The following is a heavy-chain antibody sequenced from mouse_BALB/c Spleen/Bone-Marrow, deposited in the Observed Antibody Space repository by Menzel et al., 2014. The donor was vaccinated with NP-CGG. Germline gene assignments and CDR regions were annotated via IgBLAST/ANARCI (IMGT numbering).Heavy chain of an antibody. D-gene: IGHD1-1*01. CDR2: INPDSRTI. CDR3: ARPDYYGYLNY. Sequence: VQLQQSGGGLVQPGGSLKLSCAASGFDFSRYWMSWVRQAPGKGLEWIGEINPDSRTINYSPSLKDKFIISRDNAKNTLYLRLDKVRSEDTALYYCARPDYYGYLNYWGQGTTLTASS. J-gene: IGHJ2*01. CDR1: GFDFSRYW. V-gene: IGHV4-1*02.